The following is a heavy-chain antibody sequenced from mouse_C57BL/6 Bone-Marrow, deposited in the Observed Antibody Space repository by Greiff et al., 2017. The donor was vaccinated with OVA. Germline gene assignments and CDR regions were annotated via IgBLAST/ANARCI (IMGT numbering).Heavy chain of an antibody. CDR2: ISNGGGST. V-gene: IGHV5-12*01. CDR3: ARLDGYSSMDY. CDR1: GFTFSDYY. D-gene: IGHD2-3*01. J-gene: IGHJ4*01. Sequence: EVNLVESGGGLVQPGGSLKLSCAASGFTFSDYYMYWVRQTPEKRLEWVAYISNGGGSTYYPDTVKGRFTISRDNAKNTLYLQMSLLTSEDTAMYYCARLDGYSSMDYWGQGTSVTVSS.